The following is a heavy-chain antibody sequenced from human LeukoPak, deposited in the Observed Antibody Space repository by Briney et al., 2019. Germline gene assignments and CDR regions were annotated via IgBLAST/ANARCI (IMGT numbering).Heavy chain of an antibody. D-gene: IGHD3-16*02. CDR1: GFTFSTYW. Sequence: GGSLRLSCAASGFTFSTYWMHWVRQDPGKGLVWVSRISSDASITSYADPVKGRFTISRDNAKNTLYLQMNSLRAEDTAVYYCAKGMITFGGVIVQPIDYWGQGTLVTVSS. CDR3: AKGMITFGGVIVQPIDY. CDR2: ISSDASIT. V-gene: IGHV3-74*01. J-gene: IGHJ4*02.